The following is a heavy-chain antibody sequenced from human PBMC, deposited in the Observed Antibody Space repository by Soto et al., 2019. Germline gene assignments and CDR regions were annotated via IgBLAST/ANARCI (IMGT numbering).Heavy chain of an antibody. J-gene: IGHJ4*02. CDR3: AKFRWSAAAGPLDY. CDR2: ISGSGGST. CDR1: GFTFSSYA. Sequence: PGGSLRLSCAASGFTFSSYAMIWVRQAPGKGLEWVSAISGSGGSTYYAGSVKGRFTISRDNSKNTLYLQMNSLRAEDTAVYYCAKFRWSAAAGPLDYWGQGTLVTVSS. D-gene: IGHD6-13*01. V-gene: IGHV3-23*01.